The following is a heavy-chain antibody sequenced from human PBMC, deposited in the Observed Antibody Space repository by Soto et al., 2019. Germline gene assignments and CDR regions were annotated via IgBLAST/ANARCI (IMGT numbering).Heavy chain of an antibody. V-gene: IGHV1-69*06. J-gene: IGHJ6*02. CDR3: ARAVRVPGGLCSSSLWSPYYYYGMDV. CDR2: IIPIFGTA. Sequence: SVKVSCKASGGTFSSYAISWVRQAPGQGLEWMGGIIPIFGTANYAQKFQGRVTITADKSTSTAYMELSSLRSEDTAVYYCARAVRVPGGLCSSSLWSPYYYYGMDVWGQGTTVTVAS. D-gene: IGHD6-6*01. CDR1: GGTFSSYA.